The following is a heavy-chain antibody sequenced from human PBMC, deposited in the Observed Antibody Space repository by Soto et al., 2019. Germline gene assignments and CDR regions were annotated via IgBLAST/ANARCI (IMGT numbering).Heavy chain of an antibody. V-gene: IGHV3-15*01. CDR3: ATEVLYYFDY. CDR2: INSKTDGGTT. J-gene: IGHJ4*02. CDR1: GLTFNNAW. Sequence: EVPLVESGGGLVKPGGSLRVSCAVSGLTFNNAWVSWVRQVPGKGLEWIGRINSKTDGGTTDYAAPVKGRFTISRDDSKNTVYLQMNRLKTEDTAVYYCATEVLYYFDYWGQGTLVTVSS.